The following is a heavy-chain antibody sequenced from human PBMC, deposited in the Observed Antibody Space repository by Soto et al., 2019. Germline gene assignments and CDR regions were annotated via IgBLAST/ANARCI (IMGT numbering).Heavy chain of an antibody. V-gene: IGHV1-69*13. J-gene: IGHJ6*02. CDR2: VTPILAST. CDR1: GGTLYNYG. D-gene: IGHD3-16*01. CDR3: ARGHMAALNVLYYYYAMDV. Sequence: SVKVSCKASGGTLYNYGISWVRQAPGQGPEGMGGVTPILASTSYKQKFQDRLTITADESTNTVYMELTSLRSEDTAVYYCARGHMAALNVLYYYYAMDVWGQGTTVTVSS.